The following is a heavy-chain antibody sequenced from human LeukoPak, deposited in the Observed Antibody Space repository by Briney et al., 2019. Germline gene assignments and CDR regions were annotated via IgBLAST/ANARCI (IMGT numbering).Heavy chain of an antibody. V-gene: IGHV1-2*02. CDR1: GYTFTGYY. Sequence: ASVKVSCKASGYTFTGYYMHWVRQAPGQGLEWMGWINPNSGGTNYAQKFQGRVTMTRDTSISTAYMELSRLTSDDTAVYYCARDLYCSSTSSDYFDYWGQGTLATVSS. J-gene: IGHJ4*02. CDR2: INPNSGGT. CDR3: ARDLYCSSTSSDYFDY. D-gene: IGHD2-2*01.